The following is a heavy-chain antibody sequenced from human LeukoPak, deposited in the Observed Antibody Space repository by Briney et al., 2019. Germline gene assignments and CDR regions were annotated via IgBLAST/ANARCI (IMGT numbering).Heavy chain of an antibody. CDR2: INHSGST. CDR1: GGSFSGYY. J-gene: IGHJ6*03. D-gene: IGHD3-22*01. CDR3: ARGNYDYYYYYMDV. Sequence: PSETLSLTCAVYGGSFSGYYWSWIRQPPGKGLEWIGEINHSGSTNYNPSLKSRVTISVDTSKNQFSLKLSSVTAADTAVYYCARGNYDYYYYYMDVWGKGTTVTVSS. V-gene: IGHV4-34*01.